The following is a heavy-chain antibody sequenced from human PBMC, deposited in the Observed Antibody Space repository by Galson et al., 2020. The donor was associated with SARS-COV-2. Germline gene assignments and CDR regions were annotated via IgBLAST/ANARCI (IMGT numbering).Heavy chain of an antibody. V-gene: IGHV3-13*05. CDR3: AREGPSQYSTWFETFDI. CDR2: IDTYGGL. D-gene: IGHD6-6*01. Sequence: GGSLRLSCAASGFTLSNYDMHWVRQPPGKGLEWVSAIDTYGGLYYSDSVRGRFTISRENAKNSFYLQMNTLRADDTAVYYCAREGPSQYSTWFETFDIWGQGTMVTVSS. CDR1: GFTLSNYD. J-gene: IGHJ3*02.